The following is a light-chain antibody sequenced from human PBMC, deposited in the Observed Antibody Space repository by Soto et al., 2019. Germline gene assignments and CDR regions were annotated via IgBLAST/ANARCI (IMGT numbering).Light chain of an antibody. CDR3: QRRSSWPPIT. CDR1: QSVSSY. J-gene: IGKJ5*01. Sequence: EIVLTQSPATLSLSPGERATLSCRASQSVSSYLAWYQQKPGQAPRLLIYDASNRATGIPARFSGSGSGTEFTLLISSLEPEDFAIYYCQRRSSWPPITFGQGTRLEIK. CDR2: DAS. V-gene: IGKV3-11*01.